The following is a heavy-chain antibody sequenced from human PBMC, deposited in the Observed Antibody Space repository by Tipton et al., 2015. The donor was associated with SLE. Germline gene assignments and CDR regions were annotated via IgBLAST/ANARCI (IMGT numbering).Heavy chain of an antibody. J-gene: IGHJ6*03. V-gene: IGHV4-34*01. CDR1: GGSFSGYY. CDR3: ARAPGLERSYYYYYYMDV. CDR2: INHSGST. Sequence: TLSLTCAVYGGSFSGYYWSWIRQPPGEGLEWIGDINHSGSTNYNPSLKSRVTISVDTSKNQFSLRLSSVTAADTAVYYCARAPGLERSYYYYYYMDVWGKGTTVTVSS. D-gene: IGHD1-1*01.